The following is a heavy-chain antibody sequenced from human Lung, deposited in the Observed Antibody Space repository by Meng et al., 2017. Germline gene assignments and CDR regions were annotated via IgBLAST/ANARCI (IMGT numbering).Heavy chain of an antibody. Sequence: QVQLQQWGAGLLKPSETLSLTCAVYGGSISSGTYYWGWIRQLPGKGLEWIAYIHYSGSTYYSPSLKSRVTISVDTSKNQLSLKLSSMTAADTAVYYCARYVFDSSSLYSNWFDPWGQGTLVTVSS. D-gene: IGHD3-22*01. V-gene: IGHV4-31*02. CDR3: ARYVFDSSSLYSNWFDP. CDR2: IHYSGST. CDR1: GGSISSGTYY. J-gene: IGHJ5*02.